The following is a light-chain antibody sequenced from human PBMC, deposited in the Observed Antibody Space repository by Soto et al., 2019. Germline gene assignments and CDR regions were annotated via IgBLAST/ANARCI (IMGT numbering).Light chain of an antibody. CDR3: QQYNNWPWT. V-gene: IGKV3-15*01. Sequence: EIVMTQSPATLSVSPGERATLSCRASQSVSSNLAWYQQKPGQAPRLLIYGASTRATGIPARFSGSGSGTECTLTISRLQSEDFAVYYCQQYNNWPWTFGQGPKLEIK. CDR2: GAS. J-gene: IGKJ2*02. CDR1: QSVSSN.